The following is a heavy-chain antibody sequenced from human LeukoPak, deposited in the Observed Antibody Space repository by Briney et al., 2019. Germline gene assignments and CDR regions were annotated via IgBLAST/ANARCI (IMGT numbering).Heavy chain of an antibody. CDR2: IYSGGST. Sequence: PGGSLRLSCAASGFTVSSNYMSWVRRAPGKGLEWVSVIYSGGSTYYADSVKGRFTISRDNSKNTLYLQMNSLRAEDTAVYYCARSPYYYDSSGYYPHYFDYWGQGTLVTVSS. CDR1: GFTVSSNY. CDR3: ARSPYYYDSSGYYPHYFDY. D-gene: IGHD3-22*01. V-gene: IGHV3-66*01. J-gene: IGHJ4*02.